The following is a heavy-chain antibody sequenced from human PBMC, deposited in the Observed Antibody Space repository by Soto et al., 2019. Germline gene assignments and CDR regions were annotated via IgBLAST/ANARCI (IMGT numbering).Heavy chain of an antibody. CDR2: IYPGDSDT. D-gene: IGHD1-1*01. V-gene: IGHV5-51*01. J-gene: IGHJ4*02. CDR3: ARRQLERRGGYYYFDY. Sequence: GESLKISCKGSGYSFTSYWIGWVRQMPGKGLEWMGIIYPGDSDTRYSPSFQGQVTISADKSISTAYLQWSSLKASDTAMYYCARRQLERRGGYYYFDYWGQGTLVTVSS. CDR1: GYSFTSYW.